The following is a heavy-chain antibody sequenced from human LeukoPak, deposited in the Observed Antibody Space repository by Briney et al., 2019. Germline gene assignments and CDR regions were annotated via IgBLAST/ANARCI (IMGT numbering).Heavy chain of an antibody. Sequence: GGSLRLSCAASGFTFSEHYMDWVRQAPGKGVEWVGRTRNQANSYTTEYAASVKGRFTISRDDSKNSLYLQMSSLRAEDTAVYYCAKDPNGDYIGAFDFWGQGTMVTVSS. J-gene: IGHJ3*01. CDR3: AKDPNGDYIGAFDF. CDR2: TRNQANSYTT. D-gene: IGHD4-17*01. V-gene: IGHV3-72*01. CDR1: GFTFSEHY.